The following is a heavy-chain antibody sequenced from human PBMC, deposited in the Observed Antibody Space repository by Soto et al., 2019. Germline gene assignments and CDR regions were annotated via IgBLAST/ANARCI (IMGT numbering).Heavy chain of an antibody. CDR3: ARQGFGPLHGLVDV. CDR1: GGSIRSYY. D-gene: IGHD3-10*01. V-gene: IGHV4-59*08. J-gene: IGHJ6*02. CDR2: VHHSWGS. Sequence: QVQLQESGPGLVKPSETLSLSCTVSGGSIRSYYWSWFRQSPGKRMEWIGYVHHSWGSSYNPSLQSRVAISLDTSISQSARKVTSVTATDTAVYYCARQGFGPLHGLVDVWGQGTTVTVSS.